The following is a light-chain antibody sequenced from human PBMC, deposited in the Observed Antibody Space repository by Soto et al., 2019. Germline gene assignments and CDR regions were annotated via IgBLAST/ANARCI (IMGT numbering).Light chain of an antibody. CDR1: QNVYTN. Sequence: ETVMTQSPATLSVSPGETATLSCRASQNVYTNLAWYQQKPGQAPRLLIYGASTRATGIPARFSGSGSGTEFTLTINSLQSEDFAVYYCQQYNTWPRTFGQGTKVDIK. J-gene: IGKJ1*01. CDR3: QQYNTWPRT. CDR2: GAS. V-gene: IGKV3-15*01.